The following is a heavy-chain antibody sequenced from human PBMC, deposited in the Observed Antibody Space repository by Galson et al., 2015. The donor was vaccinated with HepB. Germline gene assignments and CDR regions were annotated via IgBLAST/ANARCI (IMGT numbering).Heavy chain of an antibody. J-gene: IGHJ4*02. CDR1: GFTFSSYA. CDR2: ISGSGGST. CDR3: AKRSKQVWFGEANDY. D-gene: IGHD3-10*01. V-gene: IGHV3-23*01. Sequence: SLRLSCAASGFTFSSYAMSWVRQAPGKGLEWASAISGSGGSTYYADSVKGRFTISRDNSKNTLYLQMNSLRAEDTAVYYCAKRSKQVWFGEANDYWGQGTLVTVSS.